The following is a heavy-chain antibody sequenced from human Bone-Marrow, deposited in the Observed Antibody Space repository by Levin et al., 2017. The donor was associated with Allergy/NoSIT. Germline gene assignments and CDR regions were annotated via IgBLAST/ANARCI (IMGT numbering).Heavy chain of an antibody. CDR1: GFTFSSYA. Sequence: GESLKISCAASGFTFSSYAMHWVRQAPGKGLEWVAVISYDGSNKYYADSVKGRFTISRDNSKNTLYLQMNSLRAEDTAVYYCARSRYCSSTSCYKRTDYYGMDGWGQGTTVTVSS. J-gene: IGHJ6*02. V-gene: IGHV3-30*04. D-gene: IGHD2-2*02. CDR3: ARSRYCSSTSCYKRTDYYGMDG. CDR2: ISYDGSNK.